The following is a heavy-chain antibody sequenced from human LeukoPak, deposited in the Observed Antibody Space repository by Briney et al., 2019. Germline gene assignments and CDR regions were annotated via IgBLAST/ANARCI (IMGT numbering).Heavy chain of an antibody. CDR2: VIGSGHST. CDR1: LVTFSIYA. D-gene: IGHD3-3*01. Sequence: VGSLRLSSASSLVTFSIYAMSCVRQAPGEGLECGSTVIGSGHSTFYAYSVKGGFTISRDNSKNTLYLQMSSLRAEATSFYYCVKRERFLEQTTYWSEGTLVTV. CDR3: VKRERFLEQTTY. J-gene: IGHJ4*02. V-gene: IGHV3-23*01.